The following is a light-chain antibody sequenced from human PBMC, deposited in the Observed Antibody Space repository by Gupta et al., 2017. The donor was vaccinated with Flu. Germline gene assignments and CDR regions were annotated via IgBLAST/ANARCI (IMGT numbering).Light chain of an antibody. CDR1: QSVSSY. CDR2: DAS. V-gene: IGKV3-11*01. J-gene: IGKJ5*01. CDR3: QQRQYWPPIT. Sequence: EVVLTQSPATLSLSPGERATLSCRTSQSVSSYLAWYQQKPGQAPRFLIYDASNRATGIPPRFSGSGSGTDFTLTISSLEPEDFAVYYCQQRQYWPPITFGQGTRLEIK.